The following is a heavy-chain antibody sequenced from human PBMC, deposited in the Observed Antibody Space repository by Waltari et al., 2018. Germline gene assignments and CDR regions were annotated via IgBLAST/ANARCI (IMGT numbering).Heavy chain of an antibody. CDR1: GFTFSSYS. CDR2: ISSSSSTI. Sequence: EVQLVESGGGLVQPGGSLRLSCAASGFTFSSYSMNWVRQAPGKGLEWFSYISSSSSTIYYADSVKGRFTISRDNAKNSLYLQMNSLRAEDTAVYYCVMNDYVWGNDYWGQGTLVTVSS. D-gene: IGHD3-16*01. CDR3: VMNDYVWGNDY. J-gene: IGHJ4*02. V-gene: IGHV3-48*01.